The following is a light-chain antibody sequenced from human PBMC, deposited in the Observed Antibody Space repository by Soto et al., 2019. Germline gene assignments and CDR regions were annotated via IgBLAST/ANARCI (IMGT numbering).Light chain of an antibody. Sequence: EIVLTQSPGTLSLSPGERATLSCRASQSVSSSYLAWYQQKPGQAPRLLIYGTSTRAGGVPARFSGGGSGTDFTLTISDVQPEDFAVYYCQQRSNWPRFTFGPGTKVDIK. J-gene: IGKJ3*01. CDR3: QQRSNWPRFT. V-gene: IGKV3D-20*02. CDR2: GTS. CDR1: QSVSSSY.